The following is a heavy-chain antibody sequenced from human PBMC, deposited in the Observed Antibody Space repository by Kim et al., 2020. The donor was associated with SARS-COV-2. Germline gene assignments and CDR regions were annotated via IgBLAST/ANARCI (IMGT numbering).Heavy chain of an antibody. CDR1: GYSFTSYW. D-gene: IGHD3-22*01. CDR3: ARGTMYYYDSSGYWVY. Sequence: GESLKISCKGSGYSFTSYWISWVHQMPGKGLEWMGRIDPSDSYTNYSPSFQGHVTISADKSISTAYLQWSSLKASDTAMYYCARGTMYYYDSSGYWVYWGQGTLVTVSS. J-gene: IGHJ4*02. V-gene: IGHV5-10-1*01. CDR2: IDPSDSYT.